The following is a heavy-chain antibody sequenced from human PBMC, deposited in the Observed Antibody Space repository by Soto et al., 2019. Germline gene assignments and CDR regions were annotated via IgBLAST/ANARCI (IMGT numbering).Heavy chain of an antibody. V-gene: IGHV5-51*01. J-gene: IGHJ4*02. CDR2: IYPGDSDT. CDR3: ARGDTGYCSSIACPFDY. Sequence: SLKISCKGSGYSFTSYWIGWVRQMPGKGLEWMGIIYPGDSDTRYSPSFQGQVTISADKSISTAYLQWSSLKASDTAMYYCARGDTGYCSSIACPFDYWGQGTLVTVSS. CDR1: GYSFTSYW. D-gene: IGHD2-2*01.